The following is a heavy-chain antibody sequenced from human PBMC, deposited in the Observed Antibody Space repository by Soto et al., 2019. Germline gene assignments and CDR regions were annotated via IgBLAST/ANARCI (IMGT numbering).Heavy chain of an antibody. CDR3: ARGATLRIEIKDYYGMDV. CDR2: ISSSSSYI. D-gene: IGHD3-16*02. Sequence: GGSLRLSCAASGFTFSSYSMNWVRQAPGKGLEWVSSISSSSSYIYYADSVKGRFTISRDNAKNSLYLQMNSLRAEDTAVYYCARGATLRIEIKDYYGMDVWGQGTTVTVSS. J-gene: IGHJ6*02. CDR1: GFTFSSYS. V-gene: IGHV3-21*01.